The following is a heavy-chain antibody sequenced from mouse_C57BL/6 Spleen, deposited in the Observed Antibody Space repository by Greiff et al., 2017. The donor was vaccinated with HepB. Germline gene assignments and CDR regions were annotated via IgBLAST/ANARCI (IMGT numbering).Heavy chain of an antibody. Sequence: QVQLKESGAELVRPGASVTLSCKASGYTFTDYEMHWVKQTPVHGLEWIGAIDPETGGTAYNQTFKGKAILTADKSSSTAYMELRSLASEDSAVYYCTRDHDFGSSPFAYWGQGTLVTVSA. D-gene: IGHD1-1*01. CDR2: IDPETGGT. J-gene: IGHJ3*01. CDR1: GYTFTDYE. CDR3: TRDHDFGSSPFAY. V-gene: IGHV1-15*01.